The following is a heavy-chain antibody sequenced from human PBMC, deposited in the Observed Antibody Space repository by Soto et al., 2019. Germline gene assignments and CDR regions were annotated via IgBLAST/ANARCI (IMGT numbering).Heavy chain of an antibody. CDR1: GVSVTNGDYY. CDR3: ARQRRGGYWFDP. Sequence: SETLSLTCAVSGVSVTNGDYYWAWMRQSPGKGLEWIGNIYYTETTNYNPSLNSRLSISIDTSRNQFSLQLTSVTAADTAIYYCARQRRGGYWFDPWGQGTLVTVSS. CDR2: IYYTETT. V-gene: IGHV4-30-4*01. J-gene: IGHJ5*02.